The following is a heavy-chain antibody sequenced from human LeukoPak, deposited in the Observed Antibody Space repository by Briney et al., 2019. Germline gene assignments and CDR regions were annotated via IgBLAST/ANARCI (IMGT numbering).Heavy chain of an antibody. CDR2: INPNSGGT. CDR3: ARAAAGLMRPFDY. V-gene: IGHV1-2*02. Sequence: ASVKVSCKASGYTFTGYYMHWVRQAPGQGLEWMGWINPNSGGTNYAQKFQGRVTMTRDTSISTAYMELSRLRSDDTAVYYCARAAAGLMRPFDYWGQGTLVTVSS. J-gene: IGHJ4*02. D-gene: IGHD6-13*01. CDR1: GYTFTGYY.